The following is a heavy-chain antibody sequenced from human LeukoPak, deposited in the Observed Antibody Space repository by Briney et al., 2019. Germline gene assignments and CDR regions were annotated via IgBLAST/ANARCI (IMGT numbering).Heavy chain of an antibody. CDR3: ARSRGWLQSHPLGY. CDR1: GGSFSGYY. V-gene: IGHV4-34*01. Sequence: SETLSLTCAVYGGSFSGYYWSWIRQPPGKGLEWIGEIHHSGSTNYNPSLKSRVTISIDTSKNQFSLKLSSVTAADTAVYYCARSRGWLQSHPLGYWGQGALVTISS. J-gene: IGHJ4*02. D-gene: IGHD5-24*01. CDR2: IHHSGST.